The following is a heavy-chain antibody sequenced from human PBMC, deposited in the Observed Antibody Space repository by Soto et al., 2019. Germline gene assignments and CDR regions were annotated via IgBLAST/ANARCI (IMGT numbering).Heavy chain of an antibody. V-gene: IGHV3-23*01. D-gene: IGHD6-13*01. CDR3: AKGRGSSWTIDY. CDR1: GFNFRSYA. CDR2: ISGSGGTS. Sequence: DVELSESGGGLVQSGGSLRLSCAASGFNFRSYAMSWVRRAPGKGLEWVSAISGSGGTSYFADSVRGRFTISRDNSKNTLYLHLSSLRVEDTAEYFCAKGRGSSWTIDYWGHGTLVTVSS. J-gene: IGHJ4*01.